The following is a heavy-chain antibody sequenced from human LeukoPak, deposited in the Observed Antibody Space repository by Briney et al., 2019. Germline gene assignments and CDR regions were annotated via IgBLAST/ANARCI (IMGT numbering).Heavy chain of an antibody. V-gene: IGHV3-23*01. Sequence: GGSLRLSCAASGFSFSNYAMSWVRQVPGKGLEWVSAISGRDDSTYYAGSVKGRFTISRDTSKNTLYLQMNSLRAEDTAVYYCAKWGDYDVLTGYYDSDYWGQGTLVTVSS. CDR2: ISGRDDST. J-gene: IGHJ4*02. CDR1: GFSFSNYA. CDR3: AKWGDYDVLTGYYDSDY. D-gene: IGHD3-9*01.